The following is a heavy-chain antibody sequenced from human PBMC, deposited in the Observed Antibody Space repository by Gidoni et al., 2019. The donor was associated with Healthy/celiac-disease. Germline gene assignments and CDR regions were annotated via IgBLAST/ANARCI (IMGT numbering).Heavy chain of an antibody. J-gene: IGHJ4*02. V-gene: IGHV3-15*07. CDR2: IKSKTDGGTT. D-gene: IGHD3-22*01. Sequence: EVQLVESGGGLVKPGGSLRLSCAASGFTFSNAWMNWVRQAPGKGLEWVGRIKSKTDGGTTDYAAPVKGRFTISRDDSKNTLYLQMNSLKTEDTAVYYCAMIVVVTEGFDYWGQGTLVTVSS. CDR3: AMIVVVTEGFDY. CDR1: GFTFSNAW.